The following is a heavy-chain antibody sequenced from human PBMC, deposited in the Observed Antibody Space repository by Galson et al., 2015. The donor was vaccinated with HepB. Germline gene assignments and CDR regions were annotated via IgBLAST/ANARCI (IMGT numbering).Heavy chain of an antibody. J-gene: IGHJ6*02. D-gene: IGHD3-9*01. V-gene: IGHV3-23*01. Sequence: SLRLSCAASGFTFSSYAMSWVRQAPGKGLEWVSAISGSGGSTYYADSVKGRFTISRDNSKSTLYLQMNSLRAEDTAVYYCAKEMASPSGYFDWLPYHYYYGMDVWGQGTTVTVSS. CDR1: GFTFSSYA. CDR3: AKEMASPSGYFDWLPYHYYYGMDV. CDR2: ISGSGGST.